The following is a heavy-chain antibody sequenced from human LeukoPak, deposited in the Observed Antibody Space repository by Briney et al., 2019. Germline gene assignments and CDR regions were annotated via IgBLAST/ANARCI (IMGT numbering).Heavy chain of an antibody. CDR1: GGTFSSYA. Sequence: SVTVSCSASGGTFSSYAISWVRQAPGQGLEWMGGIIPIFGTANYAQKFQGRVTITADESTSTAYMELSSLRSEDTAVYYCARGGYCSGGSCYQFLTNYWGQGTLVTVSS. CDR3: ARGGYCSGGSCYQFLTNY. J-gene: IGHJ4*02. CDR2: IIPIFGTA. D-gene: IGHD2-15*01. V-gene: IGHV1-69*13.